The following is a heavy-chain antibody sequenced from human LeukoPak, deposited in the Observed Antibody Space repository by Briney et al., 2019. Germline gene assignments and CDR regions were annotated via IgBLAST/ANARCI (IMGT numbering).Heavy chain of an antibody. V-gene: IGHV1-2*06. CDR2: INPNSGGT. J-gene: IGHJ4*02. CDR1: GYTFSGYY. CDR3: ARDIFGEEDY. D-gene: IGHD3-10*02. Sequence: ASVKVSCKASGYTFSGYYMHWVRQAPGQGLEWMGRINPNSGGTNYAQKFQGRVTMTRDTSISTAYMALSRLRSDDTAVYYCARDIFGEEDYCGQGTLVTVSS.